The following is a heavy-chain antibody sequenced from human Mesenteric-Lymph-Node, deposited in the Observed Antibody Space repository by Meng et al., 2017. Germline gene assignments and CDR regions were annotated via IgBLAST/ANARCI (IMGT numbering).Heavy chain of an antibody. CDR3: ARLGGFEQHDAFDI. V-gene: IGHV5-51*01. D-gene: IGHD3-10*01. Sequence: GGSLRLSCKGSGYSFTSYWIGWVRQMPGKGLEWMGIIYPGDSDTRYSPSFQGQVTISADKSISTAYLQWSSLKTSDTAMYYCARLGGFEQHDAFDIWGQGTMVTVSS. J-gene: IGHJ3*02. CDR2: IYPGDSDT. CDR1: GYSFTSYW.